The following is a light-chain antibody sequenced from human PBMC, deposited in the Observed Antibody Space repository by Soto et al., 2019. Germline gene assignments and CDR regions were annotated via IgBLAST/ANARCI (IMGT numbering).Light chain of an antibody. CDR1: QSISSN. CDR3: QQYNQWPGT. CDR2: GAS. J-gene: IGKJ1*01. Sequence: EIVLTQYPATLSVSPGESATLSCMASQSISSNLAWYQQKPGQSPRLLIYGASSRATGVPVRFSGSGSGVAFTLTISGLQSEDFAVYHCQQYNQWPGTFGQGTKVDIK. V-gene: IGKV3-15*01.